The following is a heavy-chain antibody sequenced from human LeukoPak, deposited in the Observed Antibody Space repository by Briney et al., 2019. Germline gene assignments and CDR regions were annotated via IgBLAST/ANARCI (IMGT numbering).Heavy chain of an antibody. Sequence: ASVKVSCKASGYTFTNYDINWVRQATGQGLEWMGWMNPNSGNTGYAQKFQGRVTMTRNTSISTAYMELSSLRSEDTAVYYCARAWSGYRNPLDYWGQGTLVTVSS. V-gene: IGHV1-8*01. CDR2: MNPNSGNT. CDR3: ARAWSGYRNPLDY. CDR1: GYTFTNYD. D-gene: IGHD3-3*01. J-gene: IGHJ4*02.